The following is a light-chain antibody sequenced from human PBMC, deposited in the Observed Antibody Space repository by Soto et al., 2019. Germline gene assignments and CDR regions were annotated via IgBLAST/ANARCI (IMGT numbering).Light chain of an antibody. CDR3: MQALQTPIT. CDR1: QSLLHSNGYNY. V-gene: IGKV2-28*01. Sequence: DIVMTQSPLSLPVTPGEPASISCRSSQSLLHSNGYNYLDWYLQKPGQSPQLLIYLGSDRASGVTDRFSGSGSGTDFTLKISRVEAEDVGVYYRMQALQTPITFGPGTKVDIK. J-gene: IGKJ3*01. CDR2: LGS.